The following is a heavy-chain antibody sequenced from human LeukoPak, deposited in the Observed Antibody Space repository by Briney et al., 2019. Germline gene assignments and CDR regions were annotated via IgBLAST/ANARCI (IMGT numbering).Heavy chain of an antibody. Sequence: SETLSLTCTVSGGSISSYYWSWIRQPAGKGLEWIGRIYTSGSTNYNPSLKSRVTMSVDTSKNQFSLKLSSVTAADTAVYYCARLQLELMQPNDNWFDPWGQGTLVPVSS. CDR2: IYTSGST. V-gene: IGHV4-4*07. J-gene: IGHJ5*02. CDR1: GGSISSYY. D-gene: IGHD1-1*01. CDR3: ARLQLELMQPNDNWFDP.